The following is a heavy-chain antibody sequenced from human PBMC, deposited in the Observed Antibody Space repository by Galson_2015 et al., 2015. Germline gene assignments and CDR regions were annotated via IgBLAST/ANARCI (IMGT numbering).Heavy chain of an antibody. J-gene: IGHJ4*02. CDR2: IYPGDSDT. V-gene: IGHV5-51*01. CDR1: GYSFTNYW. D-gene: IGHD6-19*01. CDR3: ARQRGVAGQGRFDY. Sequence: QSGAEVKEPGESLTISCKGSGYSFTNYWIGWVRQMPGKGLEWMGIIYPGDSDTKYSPSFQGQVTISADKSISTAYLQWSSLKASDTAMYFCARQRGVAGQGRFDYWGQGALVTVSS.